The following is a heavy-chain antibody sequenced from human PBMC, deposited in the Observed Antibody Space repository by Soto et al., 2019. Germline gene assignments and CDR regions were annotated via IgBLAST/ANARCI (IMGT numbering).Heavy chain of an antibody. CDR3: ARERIAVAGTVHYYYYGMDV. CDR1: GFTFSSYA. CDR2: ISYDGSNK. Sequence: GGSLRLSCAASGFTFSSYAMHWVRQAPGKGLEWVAVISYDGSNKYYADSVKGRFTISRDNSKNTLYLQMNSLRAEDTAVYYCARERIAVAGTVHYYYYGMDVWGQGTTVTVSS. V-gene: IGHV3-30-3*01. J-gene: IGHJ6*02. D-gene: IGHD6-19*01.